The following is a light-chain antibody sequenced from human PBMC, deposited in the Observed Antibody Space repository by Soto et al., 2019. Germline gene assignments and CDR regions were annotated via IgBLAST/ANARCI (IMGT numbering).Light chain of an antibody. CDR3: QQYYNNPRT. CDR1: QSVLYNSNNKSY. V-gene: IGKV4-1*01. Sequence: DIVMTQSPDSLAVSLGERATINCKSSQSVLYNSNNKSYLAWYQQKPGQPPKLLIYWASTRESRVPDRFSGSGSGTDFTLTISSLQAEDVAVYYCQQYYNNPRTFGQGTKLEIK. J-gene: IGKJ2*02. CDR2: WAS.